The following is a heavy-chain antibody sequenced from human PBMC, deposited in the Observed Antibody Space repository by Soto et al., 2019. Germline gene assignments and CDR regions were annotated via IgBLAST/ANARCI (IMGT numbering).Heavy chain of an antibody. CDR2: IIPIFGTA. V-gene: IGHV1-69*06. CDR3: ARGGIDIVVVPAAAQLDY. D-gene: IGHD2-2*01. J-gene: IGHJ4*02. CDR1: GGTFSSYA. Sequence: SVKVSCKASGGTFSSYAISWVRQAPGQGLEWMGGIIPIFGTANYAQKFQGRVTITADKSTSTAYMELSSLRSEDTAVYYCARGGIDIVVVPAAAQLDYWGQGTLVTAPQ.